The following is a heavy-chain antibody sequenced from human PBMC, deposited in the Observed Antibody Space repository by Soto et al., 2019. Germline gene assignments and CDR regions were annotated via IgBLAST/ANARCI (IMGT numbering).Heavy chain of an antibody. D-gene: IGHD3-10*01. Sequence: EVQLVESGGGLVQPGGSLRLSCAASGFTVSTYYMNWVRQAPGEGLEWVSVVYSGGTTYYADSVRGRFTISRDNSKSTLFLQMNSLRAEDTARYYCARGRSASSDFDSWGQGTRVTVSS. CDR2: VYSGGTT. J-gene: IGHJ4*02. CDR3: ARGRSASSDFDS. CDR1: GFTVSTYY. V-gene: IGHV3-66*01.